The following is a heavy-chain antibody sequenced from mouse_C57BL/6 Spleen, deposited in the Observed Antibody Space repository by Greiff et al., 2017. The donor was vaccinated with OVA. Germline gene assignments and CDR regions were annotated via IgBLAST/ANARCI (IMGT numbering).Heavy chain of an antibody. CDR1: GYTFTSYT. V-gene: IGHV1-4*01. CDR2: INPSSGYT. J-gene: IGHJ4*01. CDR3: ARSYDYDVRYYAMDY. D-gene: IGHD2-4*01. Sequence: QVQLKQSGAELARPGASVKMSCKASGYTFTSYTMHWVKQRPGQGLEWIGYINPSSGYTKYNQKFKDKATLTADKSSSTAYMQLSSLTSEDSAVYYCARSYDYDVRYYAMDYWGQGTSVTVSS.